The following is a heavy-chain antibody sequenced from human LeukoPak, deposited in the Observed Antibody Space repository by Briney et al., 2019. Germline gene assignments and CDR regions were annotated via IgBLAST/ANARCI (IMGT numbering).Heavy chain of an antibody. Sequence: SETLSLTCTVSGGSISSSSYYWGWIRRPPGEGLEWIGYIYHSGTSYYNPSLRSRVSISVDTSKNQFSLNVRSVTDADTAVYYCARRDVTTHRFDYWGQGALVTVSS. CDR1: GGSISSSSYY. CDR3: ARRDVTTHRFDY. CDR2: IYHSGTS. J-gene: IGHJ4*02. D-gene: IGHD4-17*01. V-gene: IGHV4-30-4*08.